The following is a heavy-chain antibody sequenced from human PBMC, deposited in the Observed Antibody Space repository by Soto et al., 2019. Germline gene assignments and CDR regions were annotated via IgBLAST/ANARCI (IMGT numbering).Heavy chain of an antibody. CDR3: AREDSVVVASWGAFDI. Sequence: QVQLVESGGGVVQPGRSLRLSCAASGFTFSSYGMHWVRQAPGKGLEWVAVIWYDGSNKYYADSVKGRFTISRDNSKNTLYLQMNSLSAEDTAVYYCAREDSVVVASWGAFDIWGQGTMVTVSS. J-gene: IGHJ3*02. CDR1: GFTFSSYG. D-gene: IGHD2-15*01. V-gene: IGHV3-33*01. CDR2: IWYDGSNK.